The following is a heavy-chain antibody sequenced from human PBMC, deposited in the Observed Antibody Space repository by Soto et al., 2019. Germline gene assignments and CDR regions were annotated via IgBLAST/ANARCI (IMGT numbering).Heavy chain of an antibody. CDR3: ARLTTKVLGTAFDY. CDR1: GDSISSSGYY. J-gene: IGHJ4*02. V-gene: IGHV4-39*01. Sequence: SETLSLTCTVSGDSISSSGYYWGWIRQPPGKGLEWIGNVYDSGSTYYSASLKSRVSISVDASKNQYSLNLSSVTAADTTVYYCARLTTKVLGTAFDYWGQGTLVTVSS. D-gene: IGHD1-1*01. CDR2: VYDSGST.